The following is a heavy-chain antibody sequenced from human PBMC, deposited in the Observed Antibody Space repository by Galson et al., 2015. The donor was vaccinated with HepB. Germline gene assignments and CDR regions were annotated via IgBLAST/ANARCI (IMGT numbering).Heavy chain of an antibody. J-gene: IGHJ3*02. D-gene: IGHD3-10*01. CDR1: GYSFTSYW. CDR2: IDPSDSYT. V-gene: IGHV5-10-1*01. CDR3: ARHPSITMVRGNPRTDAFDI. Sequence: QSGAEVKKPGESLRISCKGSGYSFTSYWISWVRQMPGKGLEWMGRIDPSDSYTNYSPSFQGHVTISADKSISTAYLQWSSLKASDTAMYYCARHPSITMVRGNPRTDAFDIWGQGTMVTVSS.